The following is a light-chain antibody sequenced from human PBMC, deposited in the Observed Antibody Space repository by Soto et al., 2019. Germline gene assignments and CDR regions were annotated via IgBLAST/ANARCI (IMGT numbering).Light chain of an antibody. CDR2: GAY. J-gene: IGKJ2*01. CDR1: QSVSSSY. CDR3: QQYGSSTGYT. V-gene: IGKV3-20*01. Sequence: EIVLTQSPGTLSLSPGERATLSCRASQSVSSSYLAWYQQKPGQAPRLLIYGAYSRATGIPDRFSGSGSGTEFTLTISRLEPEDFAVYYCQQYGSSTGYTFGQGTKLEIK.